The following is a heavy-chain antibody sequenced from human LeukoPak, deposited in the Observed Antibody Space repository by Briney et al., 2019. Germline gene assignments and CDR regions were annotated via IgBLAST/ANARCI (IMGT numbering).Heavy chain of an antibody. Sequence: GGSLRLSCAASGFTVSSNYMSWVRQAPGKGLEWVSVIYSGGSTYYADSVKGRFTISRDNSKDTLYLQMNSLRAEDTAVYYCARDRYYYYYGMDVWGQGTTVTVSS. CDR1: GFTVSSNY. CDR3: ARDRYYYYYGMDV. CDR2: IYSGGST. J-gene: IGHJ6*02. V-gene: IGHV3-66*01.